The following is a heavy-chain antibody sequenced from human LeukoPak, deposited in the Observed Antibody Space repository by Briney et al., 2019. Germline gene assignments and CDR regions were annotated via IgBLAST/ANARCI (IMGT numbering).Heavy chain of an antibody. CDR1: GFTFSSYS. J-gene: IGHJ4*02. CDR3: AREGGYDYRGVDY. CDR2: ISSSSSYI. V-gene: IGHV3-21*04. D-gene: IGHD5-12*01. Sequence: GGSLRLSCAASGFTFSSYSMNWVRQAPGKGLEWVSSISSSSSYIYYADSVKGRFTISRDNAKNSLYLQMNSLRAEDTAVYYCAREGGYDYRGVDYWGQGTLVTVSS.